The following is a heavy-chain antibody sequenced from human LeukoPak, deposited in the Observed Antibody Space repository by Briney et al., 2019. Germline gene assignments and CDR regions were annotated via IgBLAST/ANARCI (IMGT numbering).Heavy chain of an antibody. CDR1: GGAFNDYY. Sequence: SETLSLTCAVEGGAFNDYYWSWVRQSPEKGLEWIAEINQGGSTIYNPSLKNRVTMSIDTTGKHISLQLASLTAADTAVYFCARRGIWIQWNFEYWGQGVLVTVSS. D-gene: IGHD5-12*01. J-gene: IGHJ4*02. V-gene: IGHV4-34*01. CDR2: INQGGST. CDR3: ARRGIWIQWNFEY.